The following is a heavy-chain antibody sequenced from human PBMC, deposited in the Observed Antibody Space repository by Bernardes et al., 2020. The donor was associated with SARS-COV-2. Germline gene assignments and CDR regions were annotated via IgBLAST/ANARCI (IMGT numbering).Heavy chain of an antibody. CDR3: ARGKILRFLEWIRIDAFDI. J-gene: IGHJ3*02. V-gene: IGHV4-34*01. D-gene: IGHD3-3*01. CDR1: GGSFSGYY. CDR2: INHSGST. Sequence: SETLSLTCAVYGGSFSGYYWSWIRQPPGKGLEWIGEINHSGSTNYNPSLKSRVTISVDTSKNQFSLKLSSVTAADTAVYYCARGKILRFLEWIRIDAFDIWGQGTMVTVSS.